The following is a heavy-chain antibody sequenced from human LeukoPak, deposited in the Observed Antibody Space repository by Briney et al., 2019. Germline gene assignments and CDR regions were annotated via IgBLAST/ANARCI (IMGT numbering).Heavy chain of an antibody. Sequence: SQTLSLTCAIFGDSVSSNSAAWNWIRQSPSRGLEWLGRTYYRSKWSTYYAVSVKSRISINRDTSKNQISLQLNSVTPEDTAVYYCARSTGPIDYWGQGTLVTVSS. V-gene: IGHV6-1*01. CDR2: TYYRSKWST. J-gene: IGHJ4*02. D-gene: IGHD1-1*01. CDR3: ARSTGPIDY. CDR1: GDSVSSNSAA.